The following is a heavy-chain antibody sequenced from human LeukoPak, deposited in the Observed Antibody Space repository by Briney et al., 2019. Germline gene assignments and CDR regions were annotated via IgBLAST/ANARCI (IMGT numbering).Heavy chain of an antibody. CDR2: ISYDGSNK. CDR1: GFTFSSYA. V-gene: IGHV3-30*01. J-gene: IGHJ6*02. D-gene: IGHD1-14*01. CDR3: ARDTHHPRKYYYYGMDV. Sequence: GGSLRLSCAASGFTFSSYAMHWVRQAPGKGLEWVAVISYDGSNKYYADSVKGRFTISRDNSKNTLYLQMNSLRSEDTAVYYCARDTHHPRKYYYYGMDVWGQGTTVTVSS.